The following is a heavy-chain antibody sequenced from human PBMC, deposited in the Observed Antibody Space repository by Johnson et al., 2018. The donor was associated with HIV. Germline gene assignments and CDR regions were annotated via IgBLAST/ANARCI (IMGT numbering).Heavy chain of an antibody. CDR3: TTGDCGGGIGSCHAFDF. V-gene: IGHV3-43*01. CDR2: ISRDGGST. CDR1: GLTVDDYT. Sequence: VQWVESGGVVVQPGRSLRPSCAASGLTVDDYTMNWVSQATGKGLEWVSLISRDGGSTYYAASVKRRFTISRDNSKNTLYRDMRSLKTESTGVYYCTTGDCGGGIGSCHAFDFWGQGTIVTVSS. D-gene: IGHD2-21*01. J-gene: IGHJ3*01.